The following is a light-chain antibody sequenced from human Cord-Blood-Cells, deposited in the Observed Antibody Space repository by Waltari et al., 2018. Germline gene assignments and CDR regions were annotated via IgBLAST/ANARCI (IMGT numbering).Light chain of an antibody. CDR2: DVS. CDR1: SSDVGGYTY. Sequence: QSPLTQPASGSGSPGQSSPFSCTGTSSDVGGYTYVSWYQQLPDKAPKLMIYDVSKGPSGVSHRFSGSKSGNTASLTISGLQAEDDADYYCSSYTSSSWVFGGGTKLTVL. V-gene: IGLV2-14*01. J-gene: IGLJ3*02. CDR3: SSYTSSSWV.